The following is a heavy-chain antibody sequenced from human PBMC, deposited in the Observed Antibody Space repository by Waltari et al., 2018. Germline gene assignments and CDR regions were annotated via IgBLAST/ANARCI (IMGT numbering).Heavy chain of an antibody. D-gene: IGHD3-3*01. Sequence: QVQLQESGPGLVKPSETLSLTCSVSGGSISSYYWSWIRQPPGKGLERIGYIYYSGRTNYNPSLKSRVTISVDTSKNQFSLKLSSVTAADTAVYYCARGPYYDFWSGYYTGASAYFDYWGQGTLVTVSS. CDR1: GGSISSYY. V-gene: IGHV4-59*01. CDR2: IYYSGRT. J-gene: IGHJ4*02. CDR3: ARGPYYDFWSGYYTGASAYFDY.